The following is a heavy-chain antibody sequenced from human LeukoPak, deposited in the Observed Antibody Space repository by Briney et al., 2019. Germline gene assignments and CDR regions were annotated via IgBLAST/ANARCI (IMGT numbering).Heavy chain of an antibody. CDR3: ARGRRWLRNSYYFDY. J-gene: IGHJ4*02. V-gene: IGHV4-34*01. D-gene: IGHD5-24*01. CDR1: GGSFSGYY. CDR2: TNHSGST. Sequence: SETLSLTCAVYGGSFSGYYWSWIRQPPGKGLEWIGETNHSGSTNYNPSLKSRVTISVDTSKNQFSLKLSSVTAADTAVYYCARGRRWLRNSYYFDYWGQGTLVTVSS.